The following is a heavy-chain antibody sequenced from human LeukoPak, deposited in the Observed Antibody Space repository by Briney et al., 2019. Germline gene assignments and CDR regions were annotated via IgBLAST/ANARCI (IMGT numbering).Heavy chain of an antibody. CDR1: GGCFSGYY. Sequence: SETLSLTCAVYGGCFSGYYWSWIHQPPGKGLEWIGEINHSGSTNYNPSLKSRVTISVDTSKNQFSLKLSSVTAADTAVYYCARDHNYAFDNWGQGTLVSVAS. CDR2: INHSGST. V-gene: IGHV4-34*01. J-gene: IGHJ4*02. CDR3: ARDHNYAFDN. D-gene: IGHD1-1*01.